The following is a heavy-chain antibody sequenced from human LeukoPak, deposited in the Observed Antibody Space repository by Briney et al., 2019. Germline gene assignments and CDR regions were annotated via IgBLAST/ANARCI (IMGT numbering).Heavy chain of an antibody. CDR3: ATPLDYRDSSGFHQGGD. Sequence: GGSLRLSCAASGFTFSGHWMTWVRQAPGKGLEWVANIKEDGSKKNYVDSVKGRFTISRDNAKNSLYLQMTSLRAEDRAMYYCATPLDYRDSSGFHQGGDWGQGTLVTVSS. CDR1: GFTFSGHW. CDR2: IKEDGSKK. J-gene: IGHJ4*02. V-gene: IGHV3-7*03. D-gene: IGHD3-22*01.